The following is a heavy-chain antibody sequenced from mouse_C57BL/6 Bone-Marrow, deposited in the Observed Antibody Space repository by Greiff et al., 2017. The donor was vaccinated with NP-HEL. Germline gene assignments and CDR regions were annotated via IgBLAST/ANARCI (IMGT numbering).Heavy chain of an antibody. Sequence: QVQLQQSGAELVKPGASVKISCKASGYAFSSYWMNWVKQRPGKGLEWIGQIYPGDGDTNYNGKFKGKATLTADKSSSTAYMQLSSLTSEDSAVYFCARESGSFSGYSWFAYWGQGTLVTVSA. J-gene: IGHJ3*01. CDR3: ARESGSFSGYSWFAY. V-gene: IGHV1-80*01. D-gene: IGHD3-2*02. CDR2: IYPGDGDT. CDR1: GYAFSSYW.